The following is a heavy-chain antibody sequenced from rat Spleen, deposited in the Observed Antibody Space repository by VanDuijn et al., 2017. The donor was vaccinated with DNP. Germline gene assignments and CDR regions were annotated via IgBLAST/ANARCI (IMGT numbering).Heavy chain of an antibody. D-gene: IGHD1-4*01. CDR2: ISSDGGSA. CDR3: ARHVLPLRVWDY. Sequence: EVQLVESGGGLVQPGRSLKLSCSASGFSLRDYYMAWVRQTPTKGLEWVAYISSDGGSAYYGNSVKARFTISRDTAKSTLYLQMNSLRSEDMATYYCARHVLPLRVWDYWGQGVMVTVSS. V-gene: IGHV5-22*01. J-gene: IGHJ2*01. CDR1: GFSLRDYY.